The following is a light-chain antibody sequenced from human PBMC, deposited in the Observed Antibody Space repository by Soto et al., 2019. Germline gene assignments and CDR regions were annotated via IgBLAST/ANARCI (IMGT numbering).Light chain of an antibody. CDR3: QQSYVLPRT. J-gene: IGKJ1*01. CDR2: DAS. CDR1: QTITHY. Sequence: DIHMTQSPSFLSASVGASVTTTCRANQTITHYLNWYQQKPGRAPALLIYDASSLQSGVPSRFSGRGSGTDFSLTITSLQLADFATYFCQQSYVLPRTFGQGTKV. V-gene: IGKV1-39*01.